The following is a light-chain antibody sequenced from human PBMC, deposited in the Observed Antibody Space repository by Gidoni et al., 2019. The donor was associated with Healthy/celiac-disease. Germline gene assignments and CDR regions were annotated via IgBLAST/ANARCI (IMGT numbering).Light chain of an antibody. CDR2: GAS. CDR1: QSVSSN. Sequence: EIVLTQSPATLSVSPGERATLSCRASQSVSSNLAWYQQKPGQAPRLLIYGASTRATGIPARFSGSGSATEFTLTISSLQSEDFAVYYCQQYSNWWTFGQGTKVEIK. V-gene: IGKV3D-15*01. CDR3: QQYSNWWT. J-gene: IGKJ1*01.